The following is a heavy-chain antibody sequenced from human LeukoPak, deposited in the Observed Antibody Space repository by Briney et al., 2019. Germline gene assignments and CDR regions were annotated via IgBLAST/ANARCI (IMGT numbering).Heavy chain of an antibody. CDR2: IIPIFGTA. CDR1: GGTFSSYA. D-gene: IGHD4-23*01. J-gene: IGHJ6*03. V-gene: IGHV1-69*13. CDR3: ARGQDVDYGGNSDYYYYMDV. Sequence: GASVKVSCKASGGTFSSYAISWVRQAPGQGLEWMGGIIPIFGTANYAQKFQGRVTITADESTSTVYMEPSSLRSEDTAVYYCARGQDVDYGGNSDYYYYMDVWAKGPRSPSP.